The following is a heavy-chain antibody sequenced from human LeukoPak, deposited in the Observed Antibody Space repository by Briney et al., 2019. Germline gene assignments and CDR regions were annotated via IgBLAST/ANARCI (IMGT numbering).Heavy chain of an antibody. Sequence: SETLSLTCTVSGGSISSSSYYWGWIRQPPGKGLEWIGSIYYSGSTYYNPSLKSRVTISVDTSKNQFSLKLSSVTAADTAVYYCARLDMIVVVTFDYWGQGTLVTVSS. V-gene: IGHV4-39*01. CDR1: GGSISSSSYY. CDR2: IYYSGST. J-gene: IGHJ4*02. CDR3: ARLDMIVVVTFDY. D-gene: IGHD3-22*01.